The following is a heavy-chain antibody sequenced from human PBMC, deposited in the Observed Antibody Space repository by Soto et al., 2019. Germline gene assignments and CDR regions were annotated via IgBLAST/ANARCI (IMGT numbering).Heavy chain of an antibody. CDR3: AKGRDVTEGDVKYFQN. V-gene: IGHV3-23*05. D-gene: IGHD2-21*02. Sequence: EVQLLESGGGLVQPGGSLRLSCAASGFTFSNYATSWVRQAPGKGPEWVSTISKSGSRTYDVDSVKGRFTISRDNSKNTLFLQMNSLRVEDTGIYYCAKGRDVTEGDVKYFQNWGQGTLVTVSS. CDR1: GFTFSNYA. CDR2: ISKSGSRT. J-gene: IGHJ1*01.